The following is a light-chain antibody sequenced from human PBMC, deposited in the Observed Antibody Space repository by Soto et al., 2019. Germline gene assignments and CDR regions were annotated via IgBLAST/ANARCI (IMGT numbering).Light chain of an antibody. V-gene: IGKV1-5*03. CDR2: QAS. CDR1: QSISNW. Sequence: DIQMTQSPSTLSASVGDRVTITCRASQSISNWLAWYQQKPGQAPRFLMYQASTLQSGVPSRFSGSGSGTVFTLTISNLQPDDFATYYCQQYKIYSTFGQGTKLDIK. CDR3: QQYKIYST. J-gene: IGKJ2*01.